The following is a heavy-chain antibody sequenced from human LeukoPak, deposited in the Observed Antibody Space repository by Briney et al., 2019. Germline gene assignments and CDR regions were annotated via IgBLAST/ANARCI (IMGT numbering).Heavy chain of an antibody. D-gene: IGHD2-2*01. CDR2: IYPADSDT. V-gene: IGHV5-51*01. CDR3: VRKGASTWYLDF. Sequence: GESLKISCQGSGYPFTTYWIAWVRQMTGKGLEWMGVIYPADSDTRYSPSFQGQVTISADKSISTAYLQWSSLQASDTAIYYCVRKGASTWYLDFWGQGTLVTVSS. J-gene: IGHJ4*02. CDR1: GYPFTTYW.